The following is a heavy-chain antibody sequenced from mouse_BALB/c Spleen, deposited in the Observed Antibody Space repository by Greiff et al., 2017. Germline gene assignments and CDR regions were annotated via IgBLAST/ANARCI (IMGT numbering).Heavy chain of an antibody. Sequence: QVQLQQPGAELVRPGASVKLSCKASGYSFTSYWMHWVKQRPGQGLEWIGLIHPSDSETRLNQKFKDKATMTVDKSSSTAYMQISSPRSEDSAVYYCARGRISGSSSMDYGGQGTSVTVSS. CDR2: IHPSDSET. V-gene: IGHV1-69*02. D-gene: IGHD1-1*01. CDR3: ARGRISGSSSMDY. CDR1: GYSFTSYW. J-gene: IGHJ4*01.